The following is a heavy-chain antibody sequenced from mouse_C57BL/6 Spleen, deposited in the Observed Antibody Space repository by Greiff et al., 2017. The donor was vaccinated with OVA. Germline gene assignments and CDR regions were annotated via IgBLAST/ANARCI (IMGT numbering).Heavy chain of an antibody. CDR1: GYAFTNYL. J-gene: IGHJ2*01. CDR3: ARSPFPTVAFDY. D-gene: IGHD1-1*01. CDR2: INPGSGGT. Sequence: QVQLQQSGAELVRPGTSVKVSCKASGYAFTNYLIEWVKQRPGQGLEWIGVINPGSGGTNYNEKFKGKATLTADKSSSTAYMQLSSLTSEDSAVYFCARSPFPTVAFDYWGQGTTLTVSS. V-gene: IGHV1-54*01.